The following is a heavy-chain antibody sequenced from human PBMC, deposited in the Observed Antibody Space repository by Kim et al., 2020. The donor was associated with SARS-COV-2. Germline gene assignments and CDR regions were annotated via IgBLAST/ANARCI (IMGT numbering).Heavy chain of an antibody. V-gene: IGHV3-20*04. CDR3: ARGPTYNAR. CDR2: ISADGRAT. J-gene: IGHJ4*02. D-gene: IGHD1-1*01. Sequence: GGSLRLSCAASGFVFSEYGMTWVRQVPGEGLEWVSTISADGRATLYADSLEGRFIISRDNAMKSLFLQMNSLRDEDTGFYYCARGPTYNARGGRGTRTAVSA. CDR1: GFVFSEYG.